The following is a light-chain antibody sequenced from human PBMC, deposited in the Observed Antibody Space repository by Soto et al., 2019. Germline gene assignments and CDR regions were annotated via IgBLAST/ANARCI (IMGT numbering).Light chain of an antibody. Sequence: QSVLTQPPSVSAAPGQKVTISCSGGSSNIGNNYVSWYQQLPGTAPKLLIYDNNQRPSEIPDRFSGSKSGTSAALGITGLQTGDEADYYCGTWDSSLSVVVFGGGTKLTVL. CDR3: GTWDSSLSVVV. V-gene: IGLV1-51*01. J-gene: IGLJ2*01. CDR2: DNN. CDR1: SSNIGNNY.